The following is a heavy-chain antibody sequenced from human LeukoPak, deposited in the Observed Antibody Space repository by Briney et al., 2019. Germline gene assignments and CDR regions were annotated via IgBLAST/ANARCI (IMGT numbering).Heavy chain of an antibody. CDR1: GYTFTSYG. CDR2: ISAYSGNT. V-gene: IGHV1-18*01. D-gene: IGHD3-3*01. CDR3: ARAPDDYDFWSGPFDY. J-gene: IGHJ4*02. Sequence: ASVKVSCKASGYTFTSYGISWVRQAPGQGLEWMGWISAYSGNTNYAQNLQGRVTMTTDISTSTAYMELRSLRSDDTAVYYCARAPDDYDFWSGPFDYWGRGTLVTVSS.